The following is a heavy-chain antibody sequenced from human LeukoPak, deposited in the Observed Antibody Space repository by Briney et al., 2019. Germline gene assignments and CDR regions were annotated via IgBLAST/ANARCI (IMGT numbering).Heavy chain of an antibody. CDR1: GGSISGSY. V-gene: IGHV4-59*01. CDR2: MYNSGST. Sequence: SETLSLTCTVSGGSISGSYWSWIRQPPGKGLEWIAYMYNSGSTNYNPSLESRVTISIDTSKNQFSLKLSSLTAADTAIYYCARRIESYGDYGYWGQGILVTVSS. J-gene: IGHJ4*02. D-gene: IGHD4-17*01. CDR3: ARRIESYGDYGY.